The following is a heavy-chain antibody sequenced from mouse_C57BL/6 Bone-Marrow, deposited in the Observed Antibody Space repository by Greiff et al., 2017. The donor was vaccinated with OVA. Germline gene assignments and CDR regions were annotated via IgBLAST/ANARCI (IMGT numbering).Heavy chain of an antibody. V-gene: IGHV1-58*01. CDR1: GYTFTSYG. CDR3: ARRPDIYYYGSSYGWFAY. CDR2: IYIGNGYT. J-gene: IGHJ3*01. Sequence: EVQLVESGAELVRPGSSVKMSCKTSGYTFTSYGINWVKQRPGQGLEWIGYIYIGNGYTEYNEKFKGKATLTSDTSSSTAYMQLSSLTSEDSAIYFCARRPDIYYYGSSYGWFAYWGQGTLVTVSA. D-gene: IGHD1-1*01.